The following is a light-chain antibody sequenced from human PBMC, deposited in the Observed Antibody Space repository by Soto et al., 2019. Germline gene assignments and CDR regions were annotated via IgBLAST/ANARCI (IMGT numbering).Light chain of an antibody. J-gene: IGKJ5*01. CDR3: QHADSFPLVT. Sequence: DIQMTQSPSSVSASVGDRVTITCRSSEDISTWLAWYQQKPGKAPKLLIYAASSLQSGVPSRFSGSVSGTDFPLTISSLQPEDFAAYYCQHADSFPLVTFGQGTRLDIK. V-gene: IGKV1-12*01. CDR2: AAS. CDR1: EDISTW.